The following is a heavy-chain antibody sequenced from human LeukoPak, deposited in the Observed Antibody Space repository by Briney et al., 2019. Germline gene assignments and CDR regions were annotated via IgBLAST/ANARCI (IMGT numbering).Heavy chain of an antibody. CDR3: ARGEVTGY. Sequence: GGSLRLSCTASGFTFGDDAMSWFRQAPGKGLEWVGLIRRKASGGTTEYAASVKGRFIISRDDSKSIAYLQMNSLKTEDTAVYYCARGEVTGYWGQGALVTVSS. J-gene: IGHJ4*02. CDR2: IRRKASGGTT. D-gene: IGHD1-14*01. V-gene: IGHV3-49*03. CDR1: GFTFGDDA.